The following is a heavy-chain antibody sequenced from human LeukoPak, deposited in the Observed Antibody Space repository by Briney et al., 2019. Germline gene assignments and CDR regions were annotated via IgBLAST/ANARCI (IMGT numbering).Heavy chain of an antibody. V-gene: IGHV3-23*01. J-gene: IGHJ2*01. D-gene: IGHD2-15*01. CDR1: GFTFSSYA. Sequence: PGGSLRLSCAASGFTFSSYAMSWVRQAPGKGQEWVSAISGSGGSTYYADSVKGRFTISRDNSKNTLYLQMNSLRAEDTAVYYCAKDRGSRPPNWYFDLWGRGTLVTVSS. CDR3: AKDRGSRPPNWYFDL. CDR2: ISGSGGST.